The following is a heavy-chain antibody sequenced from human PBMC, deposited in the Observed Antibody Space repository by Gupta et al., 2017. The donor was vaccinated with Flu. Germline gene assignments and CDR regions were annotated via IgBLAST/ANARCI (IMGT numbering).Heavy chain of an antibody. Sequence: EVQLVESGGGLVKPGGSLRLSCPAPGLTFSSYSMNWVRKAPGKGLEWVSSISSSSSYIYYAVSGKGRFTISRDNAKNSLYLQMNRLSDEDTAVYDCARDAHDGGSDWYIDLWGRGTLVTVSS. D-gene: IGHD2-15*01. J-gene: IGHJ2*01. CDR1: GLTFSSYS. CDR2: ISSSSSYI. CDR3: ARDAHDGGSDWYIDL. V-gene: IGHV3-21*01.